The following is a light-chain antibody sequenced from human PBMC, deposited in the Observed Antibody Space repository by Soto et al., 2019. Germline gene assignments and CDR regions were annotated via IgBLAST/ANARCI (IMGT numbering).Light chain of an antibody. CDR1: QSIVGW. V-gene: IGKV1-5*03. CDR3: QQYNTWWT. J-gene: IGKJ1*01. CDR2: ATS. Sequence: DIQMTQSPSTLSASVGDRVTITCRASQSIVGWLAWYQQKAGKAPKVLIYATSTLQSGVPSRFSGSGSGTQFTLTISSLQPDDSATYYCQQYNTWWTFGQGTKVEVK.